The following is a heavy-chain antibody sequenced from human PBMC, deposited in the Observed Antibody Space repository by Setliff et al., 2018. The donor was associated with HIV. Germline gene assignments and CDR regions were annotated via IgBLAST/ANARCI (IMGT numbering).Heavy chain of an antibody. V-gene: IGHV3-30*02. CDR1: ERTFTFRSFG. J-gene: IGHJ3*02. CDR3: ARDREWAFDI. D-gene: IGHD3-3*01. Sequence: PGGSLRLSCAASERTFTFRSFGMHWIRQAPGKGLEWLALIWYDGSKKYYADSVEGRFTISRDNSKNTLFLQMNSLRPEDTAVYYCARDREWAFDIWGQGTMVTVSS. CDR2: IWYDGSKK.